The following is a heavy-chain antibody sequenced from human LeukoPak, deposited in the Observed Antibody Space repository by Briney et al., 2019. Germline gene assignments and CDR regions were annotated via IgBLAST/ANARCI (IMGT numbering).Heavy chain of an antibody. D-gene: IGHD6-19*01. J-gene: IGHJ5*02. V-gene: IGHV1-18*04. CDR2: ISAYNGDT. CDR3: ARDPSNTSGWKTWFDP. CDR1: GYTFTGYY. Sequence: ASVKVSCKASGYTFTGYYMHWVRQAPGQGLEWMGWISAYNGDTKYAQNLQGRVTMTTDTSTSTAYLELRSLRSDDTAVYYCARDPSNTSGWKTWFDPWGQGTLVTVSS.